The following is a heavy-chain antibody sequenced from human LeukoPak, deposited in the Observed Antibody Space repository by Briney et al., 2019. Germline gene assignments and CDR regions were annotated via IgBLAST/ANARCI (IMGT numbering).Heavy chain of an antibody. CDR1: GFTFSSYW. D-gene: IGHD3-10*01. Sequence: PGGSLRLSCAASGFTFSSYWMSWVRQAPGKGLEWVTNIKQDGSEKYYVDSVKSRFTISRDNAKNSLYLQMNSLRAEDTAVYYCARSSSGSGSYRVDYWGQGTLVTVSS. CDR3: ARSSSGSGSYRVDY. V-gene: IGHV3-7*04. CDR2: IKQDGSEK. J-gene: IGHJ4*02.